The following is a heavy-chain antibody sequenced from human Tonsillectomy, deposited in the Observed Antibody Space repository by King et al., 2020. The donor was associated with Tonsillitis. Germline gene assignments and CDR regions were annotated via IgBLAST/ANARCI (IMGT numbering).Heavy chain of an antibody. D-gene: IGHD4-11*01. CDR2: IYYSGST. CDR1: GGSISSYY. CDR3: ARFRYSNYDY. J-gene: IGHJ4*02. V-gene: IGHV4-59*01. Sequence: VQLQESGPGLVKPSETLSLTCTVSGGSISSYYRSWIRQPPGKGLEWIGYIYYSGSTLYNPSLKSRVTISVDTSMNQFSLKLSSVTAADTAVYYCARFRYSNYDYWGQGTLVTVSS.